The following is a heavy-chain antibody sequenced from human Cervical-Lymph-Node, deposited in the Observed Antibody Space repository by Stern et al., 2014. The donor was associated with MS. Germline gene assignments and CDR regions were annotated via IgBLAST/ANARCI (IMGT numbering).Heavy chain of an antibody. D-gene: IGHD2-2*03. V-gene: IGHV4-59*01. J-gene: IGHJ4*02. Sequence: QLQLQESGPGLVKPSETLSLTCTVSGASISSYYWNWIRQPPGKGLEGIGYIYYTGTTNYNPSLKGRVAISLDTSKNQFSLILRSVSAADTAVYYCARKSLSMDHYFDSWGQGTWSPSPQ. CDR3: ARKSLSMDHYFDS. CDR2: IYYTGTT. CDR1: GASISSYY.